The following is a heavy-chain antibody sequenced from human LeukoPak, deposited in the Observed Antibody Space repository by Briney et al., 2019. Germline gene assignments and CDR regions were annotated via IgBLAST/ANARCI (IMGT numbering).Heavy chain of an antibody. CDR2: MNPNSGNT. V-gene: IGHV1-8*01. J-gene: IGHJ4*02. CDR3: ARFSLGGWRFDY. Sequence: ASVKVSCKASGYTFTSYDMNWVRQATGQGLEWMGWMNPNSGNTGYAQKFQGRVTMTRNTSISTAYMELSSLRSEDTAVYYCARFSLGGWRFDYWGQGTLVTVSS. CDR1: GYTFTSYD. D-gene: IGHD6-19*01.